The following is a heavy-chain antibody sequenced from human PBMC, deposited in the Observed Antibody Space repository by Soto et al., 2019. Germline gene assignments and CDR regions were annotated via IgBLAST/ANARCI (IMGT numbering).Heavy chain of an antibody. D-gene: IGHD6-19*01. J-gene: IGHJ4*02. Sequence: SETLSLTCAVSGGSISSGGYSWSWIRQPPRKGLEWIGYIYHSGSTYYNPSLKSRVTISVDRSKNQFSLKLSSVTAADTAVYYCASNGSGSYAVSYWGPGTLVTVYS. V-gene: IGHV4-30-2*01. CDR3: ASNGSGSYAVSY. CDR1: GGSISSGGYS. CDR2: IYHSGST.